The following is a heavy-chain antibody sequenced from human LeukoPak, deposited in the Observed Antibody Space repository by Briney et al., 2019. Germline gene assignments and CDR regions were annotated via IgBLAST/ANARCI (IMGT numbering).Heavy chain of an antibody. Sequence: GGSLRLSCAASGFTFSSYSMNWVRQAPGKGLEWVSSISSSSSYIYYADSVEGRFTISRDNAKNSLYLQMNSLRAEDTAVYYCARDRGLYCSSTSCQQNDYWGQGTLVTVSS. D-gene: IGHD2-2*01. J-gene: IGHJ4*02. CDR3: ARDRGLYCSSTSCQQNDY. CDR1: GFTFSSYS. CDR2: ISSSSSYI. V-gene: IGHV3-21*01.